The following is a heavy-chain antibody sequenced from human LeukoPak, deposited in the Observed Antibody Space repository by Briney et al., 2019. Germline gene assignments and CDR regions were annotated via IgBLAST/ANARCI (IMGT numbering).Heavy chain of an antibody. CDR3: ARAVLLWFGELYSFDY. J-gene: IGHJ4*02. Sequence: GGSLRLSCAASGFTFSSNGMSWVRQAPGKGLEWVSAISGSGGSTNYADSVKGRFTISRDNAKNSLYLQMNSLRAEDTAVYYCARAVLLWFGELYSFDYWGQGTLVTVSS. V-gene: IGHV3-23*01. CDR2: ISGSGGST. CDR1: GFTFSSNG. D-gene: IGHD3-10*01.